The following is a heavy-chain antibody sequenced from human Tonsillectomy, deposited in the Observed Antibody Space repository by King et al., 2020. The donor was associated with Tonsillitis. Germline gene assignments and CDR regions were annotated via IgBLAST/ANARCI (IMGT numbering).Heavy chain of an antibody. CDR1: GFNFSDYY. Sequence: VQLVESGGGLVKPGGSLKLSCVASGFNFSDYYMSWIRQAPGKGLEWISYMTRSGSARYYADSVKGRFTISRDNAKSVLYLQLNSLRVDDSAVYYCARERRGDYLTFDIWGQGTMIAVSS. J-gene: IGHJ3*02. CDR2: MTRSGSAR. CDR3: ARERRGDYLTFDI. V-gene: IGHV3-11*01. D-gene: IGHD4-11*01.